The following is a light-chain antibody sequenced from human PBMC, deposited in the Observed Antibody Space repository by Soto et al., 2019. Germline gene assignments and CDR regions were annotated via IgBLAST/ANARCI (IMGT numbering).Light chain of an antibody. CDR3: CSYAGSYTLV. CDR1: SSDVGGYNY. CDR2: DVS. Sequence: QSALTQPRSVSGSPGQSVTISCTETSSDVGGYNYVSWYQQHPGKAPKLMIYDVSKRPSGVPDRFSGSKSGNTASLTISGLQPEDEADYYCCSYAGSYTLVFGGGTKLTVL. V-gene: IGLV2-11*01. J-gene: IGLJ3*02.